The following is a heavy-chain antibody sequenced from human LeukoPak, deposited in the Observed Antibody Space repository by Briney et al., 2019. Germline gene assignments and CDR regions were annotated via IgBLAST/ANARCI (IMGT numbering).Heavy chain of an antibody. D-gene: IGHD3-10*01. CDR1: GFTFNDYA. V-gene: IGHV3-9*01. CDR2: ISWHSGSI. Sequence: PGGSLRLSCAASGFTFNDYAMHWVRQAPGKGLEWVSGISWHSGSIAYADSVKGRFAISRDNAKNSLYLQMNSLPAEDTALYYCAKDPGGSAQNSEYWGQGTLVTV. J-gene: IGHJ4*02. CDR3: AKDPGGSAQNSEY.